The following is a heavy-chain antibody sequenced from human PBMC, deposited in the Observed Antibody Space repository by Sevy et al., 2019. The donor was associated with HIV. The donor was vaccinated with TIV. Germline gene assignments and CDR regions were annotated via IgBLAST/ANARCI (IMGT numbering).Heavy chain of an antibody. CDR1: GFTISRYW. CDR3: ASSLGELSFFYYYYMDV. J-gene: IGHJ6*03. D-gene: IGHD3-16*02. V-gene: IGHV3-7*01. CDR2: IKQDGSEK. Sequence: GGSLRLSCAASGFTISRYWMSWVRQAPGKGLEWVANIKQDGSEKYYVDSVKGRFTISRDNAKNSLYLQMNSLRAEDTAVYYCASSLGELSFFYYYYMDVWGKGTTVTVSS.